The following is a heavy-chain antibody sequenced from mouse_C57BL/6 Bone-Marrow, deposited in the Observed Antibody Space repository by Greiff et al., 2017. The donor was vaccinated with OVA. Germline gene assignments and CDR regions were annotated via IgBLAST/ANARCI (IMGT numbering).Heavy chain of an antibody. CDR2: IYPRSGNT. CDR3: ARQDFTTVVANYFDY. V-gene: IGHV1-81*01. Sequence: QVQLQQSGAELARPGASVKLSCKASGYTFTSYGISWVKQRTGQGLEWIGEIYPRSGNTYYNEKFKGKATLTADKSSSTAYMERRSLTSEDSAVYFCARQDFTTVVANYFDYGGQGTTLTVSS. D-gene: IGHD1-1*01. J-gene: IGHJ2*01. CDR1: GYTFTSYG.